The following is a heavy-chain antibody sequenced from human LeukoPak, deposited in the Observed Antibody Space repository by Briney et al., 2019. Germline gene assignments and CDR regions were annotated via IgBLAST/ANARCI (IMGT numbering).Heavy chain of an antibody. CDR3: ARGYGRADY. V-gene: IGHV3-30*03. Sequence: GGSLRLSCAASGFTFSSYGMHWVRQAPGKGPEWVAVISYDGSNKYYADSVKGRFTISRDNSKNTLYLQMNSLRAEDTAVYYCARGYGRADYWGQGTLVSVSS. D-gene: IGHD5-18*01. CDR1: GFTFSSYG. CDR2: ISYDGSNK. J-gene: IGHJ4*02.